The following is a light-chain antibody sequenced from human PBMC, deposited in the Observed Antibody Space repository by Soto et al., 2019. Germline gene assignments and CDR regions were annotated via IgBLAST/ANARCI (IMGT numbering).Light chain of an antibody. V-gene: IGLV1-40*01. CDR2: GNT. J-gene: IGLJ2*01. CDR1: SSNIGAGYD. Sequence: QSVLTQPPSVSGSPGQRVTISCTGSSSNIGAGYDVHWYQQLPGRAPKLLIYGNTNRPSGVPVRFSGSKSGTSASLAITGLQAEDEADYYCLSFDSSLSGVFGGGTKLTV. CDR3: LSFDSSLSGV.